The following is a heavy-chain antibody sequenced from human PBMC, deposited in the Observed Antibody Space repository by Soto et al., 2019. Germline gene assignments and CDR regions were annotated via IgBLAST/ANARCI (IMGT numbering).Heavy chain of an antibody. J-gene: IGHJ4*02. V-gene: IGHV4-4*07. Sequence: SETLSLTCTVSGDSINNYYWSWMRLPAGKGLEWIGRIYSNGNTYYNPPLKSRVSMSVDTSKNQFSLILKTVTAADTAVYYCARGGAVATTAHFDHWGQGTLVTVSS. CDR1: GDSINNYY. CDR2: IYSNGNT. D-gene: IGHD5-12*01. CDR3: ARGGAVATTAHFDH.